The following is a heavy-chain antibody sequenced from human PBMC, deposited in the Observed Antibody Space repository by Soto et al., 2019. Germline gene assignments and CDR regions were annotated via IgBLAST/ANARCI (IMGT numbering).Heavy chain of an antibody. CDR1: GGTFSSYA. J-gene: IGHJ6*02. CDR2: IIPIFGTA. D-gene: IGHD3-3*01. V-gene: IGHV1-69*06. CDR3: ARDSGAGDKTSITIFGVVTDELVHNYYYYGMDV. Sequence: SVKFSCKASGGTFSSYAISWVRQAPGQGLEWMGGIIPIFGTANYAQKFQGRVTITAYKSTSTAYMELSSLSSDDTAVYYCARDSGAGDKTSITIFGVVTDELVHNYYYYGMDVWGRGTTVTVSS.